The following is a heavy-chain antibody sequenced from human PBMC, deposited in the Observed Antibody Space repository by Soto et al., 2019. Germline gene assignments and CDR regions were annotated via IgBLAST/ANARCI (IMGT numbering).Heavy chain of an antibody. CDR3: ARGISSGWFFDY. V-gene: IGHV4-39*01. J-gene: IGHJ4*02. CDR2: IYYSGST. D-gene: IGHD6-19*01. Sequence: SETLSLTCTVSGGSISSSSYYWGWIRQPPGKGLEWIGSIYYSGSTYYNPSLKSRVTISVDTSKNQFSLKLSSVTAADTAVYYCARGISSGWFFDYWGQGTLVTVSS. CDR1: GGSISSSSYY.